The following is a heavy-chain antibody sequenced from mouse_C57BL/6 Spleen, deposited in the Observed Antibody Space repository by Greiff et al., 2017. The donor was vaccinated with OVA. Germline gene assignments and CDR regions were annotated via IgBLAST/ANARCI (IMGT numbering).Heavy chain of an antibody. D-gene: IGHD4-1*01. CDR3: ARSGAGRGFDY. CDR1: GYSFTDYN. CDR2: INPNYGTT. Sequence: EVKLVESGPELVKPGASVKISCKASGYSFTDYNMNWVKQSNGQSLEWIGVINPNYGTTSYNQKFKGKATLTVDQSSSTAYMQLNSLTSEDSAVYYCARSGAGRGFDYWGQGTTLTVSS. V-gene: IGHV1-39*01. J-gene: IGHJ2*01.